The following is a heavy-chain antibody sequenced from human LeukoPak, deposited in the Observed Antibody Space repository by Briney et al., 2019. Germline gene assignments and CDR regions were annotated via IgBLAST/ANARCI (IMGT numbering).Heavy chain of an antibody. CDR2: SGGSGGNT. V-gene: IGHV3-23*01. CDR3: TTTGGDYYDSSGYYYGDY. Sequence: GGSLRLSCAASGFTFSSCAMSWVRQAPGKGLEWVSASGGSGGNTYYADSVKGRFTVSRDNSKNTLYLQMNSLKTEDTAVYYCTTTGGDYYDSSGYYYGDYWGQGTLVTVSS. CDR1: GFTFSSCA. D-gene: IGHD3-22*01. J-gene: IGHJ4*02.